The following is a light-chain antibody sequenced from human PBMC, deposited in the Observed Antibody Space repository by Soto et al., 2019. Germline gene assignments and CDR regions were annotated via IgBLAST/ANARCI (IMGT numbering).Light chain of an antibody. CDR1: QSVSSY. J-gene: IGKJ4*01. V-gene: IGKV3-11*01. CDR3: QQRSSWPLT. Sequence: EIVLTQSPATLSLSPGERATLSCRASQSVSSYFVGYQQKPGQAPRLLIYDASNRTTGIPARFSGGGSGTDFTLTISSLEPEDFAVYYCQQRSSWPLTFGGGTKVEIK. CDR2: DAS.